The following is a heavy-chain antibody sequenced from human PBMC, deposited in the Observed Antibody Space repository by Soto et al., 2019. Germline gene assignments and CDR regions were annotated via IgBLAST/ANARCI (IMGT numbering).Heavy chain of an antibody. CDR1: GYSFTSYW. CDR3: ARPGDIYYYYGMDV. J-gene: IGHJ6*02. Sequence: GESLKISCNGSGYSFTSYWISWVRQMPGKGLERMGRIDPSDSYTNYSPSFQGHVTISADKSISTAYLQWSSLKASDTAMYYFARPGDIYYYYGMDVWGQRTTVIVSS. D-gene: IGHD3-9*01. CDR2: IDPSDSYT. V-gene: IGHV5-10-1*01.